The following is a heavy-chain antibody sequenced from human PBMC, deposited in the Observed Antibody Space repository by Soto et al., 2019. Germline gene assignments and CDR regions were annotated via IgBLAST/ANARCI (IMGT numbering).Heavy chain of an antibody. D-gene: IGHD4-4*01. CDR1: GGSISSGDYY. V-gene: IGHV4-30-4*01. J-gene: IGHJ4*02. CDR3: ARDSGSSVTPYYFDY. CDR2: IYYSGST. Sequence: SETLSLTCTVSGGSISSGDYYWSWIRQPPGKGLEWIGYIYYSGSTYYNPSLKSRVTISVDTSKNQFSLKLSSVTAADTAVYYCARDSGSSVTPYYFDYWGQGTLVTVSS.